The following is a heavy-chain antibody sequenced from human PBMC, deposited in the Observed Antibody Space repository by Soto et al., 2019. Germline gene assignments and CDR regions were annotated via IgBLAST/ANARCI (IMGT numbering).Heavy chain of an antibody. J-gene: IGHJ6*02. Sequence: EVQLLESGGGLVQPGGSLRLSCAASGFTFSSYAMSWVRQAPGKGLEWVSAISGSGGSTYYADSVKGRFNISRDNSKNTLYLQMNSLRAEDTAVYYCAKDFLPSYGMDVWGQGTTVTVSS. CDR2: ISGSGGST. CDR1: GFTFSSYA. V-gene: IGHV3-23*01. CDR3: AKDFLPSYGMDV.